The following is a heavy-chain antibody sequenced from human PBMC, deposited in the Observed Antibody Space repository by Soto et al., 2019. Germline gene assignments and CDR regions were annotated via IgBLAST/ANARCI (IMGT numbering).Heavy chain of an antibody. CDR1: GGSFSGYY. CDR3: ARARDSSGTRARRAFDI. V-gene: IGHV4-34*01. D-gene: IGHD6-19*01. CDR2: INHSGST. Sequence: QVQLQQWGAGLLKPSETLSLTCAVYGGSFSGYYWSWIRQPPGKGLEWIGEINHSGSTNYNPSLKSRLTISVDTSKNLFSLRLSSVAAADTAVYYCARARDSSGTRARRAFDIWGQGTMVTVSS. J-gene: IGHJ3*02.